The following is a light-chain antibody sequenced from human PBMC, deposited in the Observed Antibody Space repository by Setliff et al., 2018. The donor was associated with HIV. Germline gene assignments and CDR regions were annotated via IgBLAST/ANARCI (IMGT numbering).Light chain of an antibody. CDR2: YDS. Sequence: YELTQPPSVSVAPGKTATITCGGNNIGSRSVHWYQQKPGQAPVLVIYYDSDRPSGIPERLSGSNSGNTATLTISRVEDGDEADYYCQVWDVSSYLGVFGGGT. J-gene: IGLJ2*01. V-gene: IGLV3-21*04. CDR1: NIGSRS. CDR3: QVWDVSSYLGV.